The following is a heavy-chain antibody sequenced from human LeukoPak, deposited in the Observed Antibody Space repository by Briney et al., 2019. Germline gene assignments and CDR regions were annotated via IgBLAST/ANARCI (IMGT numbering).Heavy chain of an antibody. CDR2: ISHSGST. CDR1: NDSFSSYY. CDR3: AGQGLGSSWFYHGGFYYCDS. J-gene: IGHJ4*02. D-gene: IGHD6-13*01. Sequence: SETLSLTCTVSNDSFSSYYWSWIRQPPGKGLEWIAYISHSGSTNYNPSLKSRLTIPVGASRNHSFPELSPLPPADTAVYYCAGQGLGSSWFYHGGFYYCDSWGQGTLVTVS. V-gene: IGHV4-59*01.